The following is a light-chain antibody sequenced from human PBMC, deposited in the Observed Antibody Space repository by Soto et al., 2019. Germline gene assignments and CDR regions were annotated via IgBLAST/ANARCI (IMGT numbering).Light chain of an antibody. V-gene: IGKV1-39*01. CDR1: QSISSY. CDR3: QQSYSTPFT. Sequence: DIQMTQSPSSLSASVGDRVTITCRASQSISSYLNWYQQKPGKAPKLLIYAASSLQSGVPSTFSGSGSGTDFTLTISSLQPEDFATYYSQQSYSTPFTFGPGTKVDIK. CDR2: AAS. J-gene: IGKJ3*01.